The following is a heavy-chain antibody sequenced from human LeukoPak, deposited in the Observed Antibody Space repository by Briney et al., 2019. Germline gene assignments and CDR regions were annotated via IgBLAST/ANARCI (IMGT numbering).Heavy chain of an antibody. CDR3: ERGWFGKVGDF. Sequence: QAGGPLRFPCAASGFTFSNYAMSWVRQAPGKGLEWVSVVSGGGDSTRYAESVKGRFITSRDNSKNIVYLHMNRLTVDDTAMYYCERGWFGKVGDFWGQGTLVTVSS. D-gene: IGHD3-10*01. J-gene: IGHJ4*02. CDR1: GFTFSNYA. CDR2: VSGGGDST. V-gene: IGHV3-23*01.